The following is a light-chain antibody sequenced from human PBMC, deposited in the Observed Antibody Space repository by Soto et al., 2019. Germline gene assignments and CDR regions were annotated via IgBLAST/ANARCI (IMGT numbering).Light chain of an antibody. J-gene: IGLJ3*02. CDR3: CAYAGSRV. CDR2: EGS. V-gene: IGLV2-23*01. CDR1: SSDVGSYNL. Sequence: QSALTQPASVSGSPGQSITISCTGTSSDVGSYNLVSWYQQHPGKAPKLMSYEGSKRPSGVSNRIYGSQSGNTDAQTISGLQAEDEADYYCCAYAGSRVFGGGTKLTVL.